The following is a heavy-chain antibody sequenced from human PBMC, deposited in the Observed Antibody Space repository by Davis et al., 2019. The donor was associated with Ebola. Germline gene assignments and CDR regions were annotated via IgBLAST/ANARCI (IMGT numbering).Heavy chain of an antibody. V-gene: IGHV1-18*01. CDR1: GYTFTSYG. CDR2: ISAYNGNT. Sequence: SVTVSCKASGYTFTSYGISWVRQAPGQGREWMGWISAYNGNTNYAQKLQGRVTMTTDTSTSTAYMELRSLRSDDTAVYYCARDRFLNWFDPWGQGTLVTVSS. J-gene: IGHJ5*02. D-gene: IGHD3-3*01. CDR3: ARDRFLNWFDP.